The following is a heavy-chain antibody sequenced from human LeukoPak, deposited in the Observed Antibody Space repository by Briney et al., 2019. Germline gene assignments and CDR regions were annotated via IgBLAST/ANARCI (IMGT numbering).Heavy chain of an antibody. V-gene: IGHV1-2*02. Sequence: ASVKVSFKASGYTFTGYYMHWVRQAPGQGLEWMGWINPNSGGTNYAQKFQGRVTMTRDTSIGTAYMELSRLRSDDTAVYYCARGINYFYDSSGYYLNYCDYWGQGTLVTVSS. CDR1: GYTFTGYY. J-gene: IGHJ4*02. D-gene: IGHD3-22*01. CDR2: INPNSGGT. CDR3: ARGINYFYDSSGYYLNYCDY.